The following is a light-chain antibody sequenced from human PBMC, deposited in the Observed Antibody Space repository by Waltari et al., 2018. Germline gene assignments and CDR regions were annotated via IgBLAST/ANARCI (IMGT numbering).Light chain of an antibody. V-gene: IGKV3-20*01. J-gene: IGKJ1*01. Sequence: CRASQSVSRSLAWYQQKPSQAPRLLIYGASSRATGVPDRFSGSGSGTDFSLTISRLEPEDFAVYYCQHYVRLPVSFGQGTKVEIK. CDR3: QHYVRLPVS. CDR1: QSVSRS. CDR2: GAS.